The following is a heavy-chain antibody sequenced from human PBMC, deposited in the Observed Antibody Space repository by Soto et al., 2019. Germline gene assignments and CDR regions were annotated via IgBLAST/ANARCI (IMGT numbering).Heavy chain of an antibody. V-gene: IGHV3-23*01. CDR1: GFTFSSYA. J-gene: IGHJ6*03. D-gene: IGHD3-10*01. CDR3: AKRGSGSYSYMDV. Sequence: EVQVLESGGGSVQPGGSLRLSCAASGFTFSSYAMSWVRQAPGKGLEWVSGISAGGGSTYYADSAKGRFTISRDNSRNTLYLEMNSLRAEDTAVYHCAKRGSGSYSYMDVWGKGTTVIVSS. CDR2: ISAGGGST.